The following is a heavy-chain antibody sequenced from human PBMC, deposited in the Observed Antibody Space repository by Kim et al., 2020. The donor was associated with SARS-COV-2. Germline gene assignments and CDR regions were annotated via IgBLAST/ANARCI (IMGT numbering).Heavy chain of an antibody. CDR3: AKAYYDFWSGPKQPPYGMDV. Sequence: GGSLRLSCAASGFTFSSYAMSWVRQAPGKGLEWVSAISGSGGSTYYADSVKGRFTISRDNSKNTLYLQMNSLRAEDTAVYYCAKAYYDFWSGPKQPPYGMDVWGQGTTVTVSS. D-gene: IGHD3-3*01. J-gene: IGHJ6*02. CDR2: ISGSGGST. CDR1: GFTFSSYA. V-gene: IGHV3-23*01.